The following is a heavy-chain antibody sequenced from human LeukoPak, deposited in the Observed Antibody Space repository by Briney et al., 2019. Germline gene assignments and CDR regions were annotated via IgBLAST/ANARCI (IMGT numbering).Heavy chain of an antibody. CDR1: GDSVSRNTAA. CDR2: TYYRSKWYN. CDR3: ARNYYMDV. V-gene: IGHV6-1*01. Sequence: SQTLSLTCAISGDSVSRNTAAWNWIRQSPSRGLEWLGRTYYRSKWYNDYAVSVKSRIIINSDTSKNQFSLHLNSVTPEDTAVYYCARNYYMDVWGKGTTVTVSS. J-gene: IGHJ6*03.